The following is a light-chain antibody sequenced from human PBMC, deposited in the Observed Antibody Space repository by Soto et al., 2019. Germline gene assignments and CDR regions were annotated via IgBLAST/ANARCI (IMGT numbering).Light chain of an antibody. CDR3: QQHSNWPLT. CDR2: DAS. J-gene: IGKJ4*01. Sequence: EIVLTQSPATLSLSPGERATLSCRASQSISRYLAWYQQKPVQGPMLLIYDASNRATGIPARFSGSGSGTDFTLTIGSLEPEDFEVYYCQQHSNWPLTFGGGNKVEIK. CDR1: QSISRY. V-gene: IGKV3-11*01.